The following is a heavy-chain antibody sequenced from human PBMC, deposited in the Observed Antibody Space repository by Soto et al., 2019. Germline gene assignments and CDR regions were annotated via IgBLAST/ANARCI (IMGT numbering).Heavy chain of an antibody. CDR3: ARVLDDIVVVPAASDYYYYYLDV. CDR2: ISAYNGNT. Sequence: ASVKVCCNASGERITSYGSRWVRQAPGKGLEWMGWISAYNGNTNYAQKLQGRVTMTTDTSTSTAYMELRSLRSDDTAVYYCARVLDDIVVVPAASDYYYYYLDVWGKGTTVTVSS. J-gene: IGHJ6*03. CDR1: GERITSYG. D-gene: IGHD2-2*01. V-gene: IGHV1-18*01.